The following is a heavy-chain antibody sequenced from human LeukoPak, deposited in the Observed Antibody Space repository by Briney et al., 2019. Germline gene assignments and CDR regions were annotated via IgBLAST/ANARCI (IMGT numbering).Heavy chain of an antibody. V-gene: IGHV3-66*01. Sequence: WSLRLSCAVSGATVSSNYMSWVRQAPGKGLEWVSVIYAGGSTFYADSVKGRFTISRDNAKNSLYLQMNSLRAEDTAVYYCARAIAVAGIGDAFDIWGQGTMVTVSS. J-gene: IGHJ3*02. CDR2: IYAGGST. CDR1: GATVSSNY. D-gene: IGHD6-19*01. CDR3: ARAIAVAGIGDAFDI.